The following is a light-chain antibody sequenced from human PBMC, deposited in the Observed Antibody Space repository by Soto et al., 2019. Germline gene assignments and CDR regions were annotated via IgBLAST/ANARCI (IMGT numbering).Light chain of an antibody. V-gene: IGKV1-33*01. CDR3: QQYDSLPPT. CDR1: QDIKNF. CDR2: DAF. J-gene: IGKJ4*01. Sequence: DIQMTQSPSSLSASVGDSVTMTCQASQDIKNFLNWYQQKPGKAPKLLIYDAFKLDTGVPSRFSGSGSGIDFTFTISSLQPEDIATYFCQQYDSLPPTFGGGTKVEI.